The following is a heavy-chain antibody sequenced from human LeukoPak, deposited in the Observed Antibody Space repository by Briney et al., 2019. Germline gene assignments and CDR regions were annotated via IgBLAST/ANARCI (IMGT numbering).Heavy chain of an antibody. CDR1: DDSITMYY. D-gene: IGHD5-24*01. V-gene: IGHV4-59*01. J-gene: IGHJ4*02. CDR3: ARGDGYNPAFDY. CDR2: IYYSGST. Sequence: PSETLSLTCSVSDDSITMYYWTWIRQPPGKGLEWIGYIYYSGSTNYNPSLKSRVTISVDTSKNQFSLKLSSVTAADTAVYYCARGDGYNPAFDYWGQGTLVTVSS.